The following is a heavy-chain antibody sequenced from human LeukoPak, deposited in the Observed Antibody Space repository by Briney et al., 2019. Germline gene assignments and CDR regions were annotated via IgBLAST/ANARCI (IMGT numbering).Heavy chain of an antibody. J-gene: IGHJ6*02. CDR2: INAGNGNT. CDR3: ATGAYYYDSSGDIFTGYYGMDV. Sequence: GASVKVSCKASGYTFTSYAMHWVRQAPGQRLEWMGWINAGNGNTKYSQKFQGRVTITRDTSASTAYMELSSLRSEDTAVYYCATGAYYYDSSGDIFTGYYGMDVWGQGTTVTVSS. CDR1: GYTFTSYA. V-gene: IGHV1-3*01. D-gene: IGHD3-22*01.